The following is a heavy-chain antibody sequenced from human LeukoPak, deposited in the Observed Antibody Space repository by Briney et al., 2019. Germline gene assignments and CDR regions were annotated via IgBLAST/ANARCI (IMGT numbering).Heavy chain of an antibody. Sequence: GGSLRLSCAASGSTFNNYGMHWVRQAPGKGLEWVANIKQDGSEKYYVDSVKGRFTISRDNAKNSLYLQMNSLRAEDTAVYYCARASSITMVRGVHDYWGQGTLVTVSS. D-gene: IGHD3-10*01. CDR1: GSTFNNYG. CDR3: ARASSITMVRGVHDY. J-gene: IGHJ4*02. V-gene: IGHV3-7*01. CDR2: IKQDGSEK.